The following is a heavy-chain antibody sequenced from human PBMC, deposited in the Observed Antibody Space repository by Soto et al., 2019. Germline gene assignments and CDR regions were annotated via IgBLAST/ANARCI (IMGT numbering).Heavy chain of an antibody. D-gene: IGHD2-2*01. CDR3: AKDKGTSIDVHRYFHYYGMDV. CDR1: GFTFSNYA. CDR2: ISGSGGTI. J-gene: IGHJ6*02. Sequence: GSLRLSCAASGFTFSNYAMTCFRQTPVRVLEWVASISGSGGTINYADSVKGRFTISRDTSKNTVYLQMNSLRAEDTAVYYCAKDKGTSIDVHRYFHYYGMDVWGQGTTVTVSS. V-gene: IGHV3-23*01.